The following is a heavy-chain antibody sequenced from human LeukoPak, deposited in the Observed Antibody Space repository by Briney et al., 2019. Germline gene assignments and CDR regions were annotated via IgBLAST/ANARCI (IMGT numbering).Heavy chain of an antibody. CDR1: GFTFSSYS. Sequence: GGSLRLSCAASGFTFSSYSMNWVRQAPGKGLEWVSYISSSSSTIYYADSVKGRFTISRDNAKNSLYLQMNSLRDEGTAVYYCARDAWELGRGPVGYWGQGTLVTVSS. D-gene: IGHD1-26*01. J-gene: IGHJ4*02. CDR2: ISSSSSTI. V-gene: IGHV3-48*02. CDR3: ARDAWELGRGPVGY.